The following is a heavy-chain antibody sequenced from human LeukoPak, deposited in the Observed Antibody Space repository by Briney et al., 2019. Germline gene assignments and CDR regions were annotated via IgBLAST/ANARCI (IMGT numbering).Heavy chain of an antibody. J-gene: IGHJ4*02. CDR2: INPNSGGT. CDR3: AREIVGATPAGY. CDR1: GYTFTGYY. D-gene: IGHD1-26*01. V-gene: IGHV1-2*02. Sequence: GASVKVSCKASGYTFTGYYIHWVRQAPGQGLEWMGWINPNSGGTNYAQKFQGRVTMTRDTSISTAYMELSRLRSDDTAVYYCAREIVGATPAGYWGRRTMVTVSS.